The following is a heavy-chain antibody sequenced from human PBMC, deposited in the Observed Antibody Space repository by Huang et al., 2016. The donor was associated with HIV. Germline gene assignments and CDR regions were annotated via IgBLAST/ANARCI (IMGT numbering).Heavy chain of an antibody. Sequence: QVQLQESGPGLVKPSATLSLTCTVSGDSIDSSYWTGLRQPAGKGLEWIGRIYTSGSTNSNPSLESRLTMSVDTSKNQISLRLTSVTTADTALYYCARDSPSVAGTFDYWGQGALVTVSS. J-gene: IGHJ4*02. CDR2: IYTSGST. V-gene: IGHV4-4*07. CDR1: GDSIDSSY. D-gene: IGHD6-19*01. CDR3: ARDSPSVAGTFDY.